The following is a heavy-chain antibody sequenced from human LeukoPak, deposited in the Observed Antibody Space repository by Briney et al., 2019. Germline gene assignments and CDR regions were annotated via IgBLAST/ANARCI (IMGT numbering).Heavy chain of an antibody. Sequence: SETLSLTCIVSGDSVSGYYWNWIRQPPGKGLEWIGYTHHSGNTLYNPSLKSRVTTSVDTSKNQFSLKLSSVTAADTAVYYCARVVVVAAKYAFDIWGQGTMVTVSS. V-gene: IGHV4-59*08. D-gene: IGHD2-15*01. CDR2: THHSGNT. J-gene: IGHJ3*02. CDR3: ARVVVVAAKYAFDI. CDR1: GDSVSGYY.